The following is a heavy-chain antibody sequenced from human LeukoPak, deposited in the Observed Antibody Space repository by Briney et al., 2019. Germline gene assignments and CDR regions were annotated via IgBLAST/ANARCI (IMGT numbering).Heavy chain of an antibody. V-gene: IGHV4-30-2*01. Sequence: SETLSLTCAVSGGSISSGGYSWSWIRQPPGKGLEWIGYIYHSGSTYYNPSLKSRVTISVDRSKNQFSLKLSSVTAADTAVYYCARARISGSYPPWGQGTLVTVSS. D-gene: IGHD1-26*01. CDR2: IYHSGST. J-gene: IGHJ5*02. CDR3: ARARISGSYPP. CDR1: GGSISSGGYS.